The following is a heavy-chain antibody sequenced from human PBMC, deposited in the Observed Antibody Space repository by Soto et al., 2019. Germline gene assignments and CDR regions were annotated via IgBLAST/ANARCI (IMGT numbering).Heavy chain of an antibody. D-gene: IGHD3-10*01. CDR1: GFTFSSYA. V-gene: IGHV3-23*01. CDR2: ISGSGGST. J-gene: IGHJ4*02. CDR3: ANSPMVRGVMPYFEY. Sequence: GGSLRLSCAASGFTFSSYAMSWVPQAPGKGLEWVSAISGSGGSTYYADSVKGRFTISRDNSKNTLYLQMNSLRAEDTAVYYCANSPMVRGVMPYFEYWGQGTLVTVSS.